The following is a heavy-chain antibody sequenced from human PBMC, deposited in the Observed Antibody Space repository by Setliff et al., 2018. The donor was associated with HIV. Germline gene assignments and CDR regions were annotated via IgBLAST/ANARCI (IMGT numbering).Heavy chain of an antibody. CDR1: SESIVSYY. D-gene: IGHD2-15*01. CDR3: ARASSRLNCSGGSCYRAPYAFDI. Sequence: PSETLSLTCAVSSESIVSYYWNWIRQPPGRGLEWIGYIHTSGRTKYNPSLKSRLTILVDTSKKQFSLRLTSVTAADTAVYYCARASSRLNCSGGSCYRAPYAFDIWGQGTMVTVSS. J-gene: IGHJ3*02. V-gene: IGHV4-4*08. CDR2: IHTSGRT.